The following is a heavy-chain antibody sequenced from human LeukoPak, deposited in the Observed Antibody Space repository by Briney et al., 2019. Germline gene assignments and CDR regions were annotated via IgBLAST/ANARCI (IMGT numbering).Heavy chain of an antibody. CDR2: ISYDGSNK. J-gene: IGHJ3*02. V-gene: IGHV3-30*18. Sequence: PGRSLRLSCAASGFTFSSYGMHWVRQAPGKGLEWVAVISYDGSNKYYADSVNGRFTISRDNSKNTLYLQMNSLRAEDTAVYYCAKPVVDTAIGDAFDIWGQGTMVTVSS. CDR3: AKPVVDTAIGDAFDI. CDR1: GFTFSSYG. D-gene: IGHD5-18*01.